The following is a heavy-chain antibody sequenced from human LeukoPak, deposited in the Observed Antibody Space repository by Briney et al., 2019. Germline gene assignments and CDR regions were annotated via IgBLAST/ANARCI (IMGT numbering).Heavy chain of an antibody. CDR2: ISWNSGSI. CDR3: ARNAWAGQYDWNDYFDF. J-gene: IGHJ4*02. CDR1: GFTFDDYA. Sequence: GGSLRLSCAASGFTFDDYAMHWVRHAPGKGLEWVSGISWNSGSIGYADSVKGRFTISRDNAKNTLYLQMNSLRAEDTAVYFCARNAWAGQYDWNDYFDFWGQGTLVTVSS. V-gene: IGHV3-9*01. D-gene: IGHD1-1*01.